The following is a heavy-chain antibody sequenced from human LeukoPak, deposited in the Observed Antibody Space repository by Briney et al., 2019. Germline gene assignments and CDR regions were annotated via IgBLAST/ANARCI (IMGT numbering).Heavy chain of an antibody. J-gene: IGHJ5*02. CDR1: GFTFSSYA. V-gene: IGHV3-30-3*01. CDR2: ISYDGSNK. CDR3: ARAPAIVVVPAALPYWFDT. Sequence: GGSLRLSCAASGFTFSSYAMHWVRQAPGKGLEWVAVISYDGSNKYYADSVKGRCTISRDNSKNTLYLQMNSLRAEDTAVYYCARAPAIVVVPAALPYWFDTWGQGTLVTVSS. D-gene: IGHD2-2*01.